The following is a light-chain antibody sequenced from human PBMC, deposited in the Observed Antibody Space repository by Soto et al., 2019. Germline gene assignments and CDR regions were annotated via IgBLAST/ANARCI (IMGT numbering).Light chain of an antibody. CDR3: SSYASSSNVL. CDR1: TSHVGDFNY. Sequence: QSALTQPASVSGSPGQSITISCTGTTSHVGDFNYVSWYQQYPGKVPKLLIFEVNNRPSGVSNRFSGSKSGNTASLTISGLRAEDEAHYYCSSYASSSNVLFGGGTKLTVL. J-gene: IGLJ2*01. CDR2: EVN. V-gene: IGLV2-14*01.